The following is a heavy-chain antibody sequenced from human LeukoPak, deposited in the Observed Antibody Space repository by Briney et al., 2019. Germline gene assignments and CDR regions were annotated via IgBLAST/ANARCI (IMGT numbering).Heavy chain of an antibody. CDR3: ARGLTMFRGVPNLDS. D-gene: IGHD3-10*01. CDR2: TSFDGGKS. Sequence: GGSLRLSCAASGFRFSSYAMTWVRQAPGKGLEWVAGTSFDGGKSFYVDSVKGRFTISRDNSNNTVYLQMNSLRPEDTAVYYCARGLTMFRGVPNLDSWGQGTLVTVSS. CDR1: GFRFSSYA. V-gene: IGHV3-30*04. J-gene: IGHJ4*02.